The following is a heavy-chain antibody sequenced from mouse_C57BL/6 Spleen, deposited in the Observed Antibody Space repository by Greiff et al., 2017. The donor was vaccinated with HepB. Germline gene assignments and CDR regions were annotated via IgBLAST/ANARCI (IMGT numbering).Heavy chain of an antibody. Sequence: QVQLQQPGTELVKPGASVKLSCKASGYTFTSYWMHWVKQRPGQGLEWIGNINPSNGGTNYNEKFKSKATLTVDKSSSTAYMQLSSLTAEASAVYYCARDYYSNLYAMDYWGQGTSVTVSS. J-gene: IGHJ4*01. CDR1: GYTFTSYW. CDR3: ARDYYSNLYAMDY. CDR2: INPSNGGT. V-gene: IGHV1-53*01. D-gene: IGHD2-5*01.